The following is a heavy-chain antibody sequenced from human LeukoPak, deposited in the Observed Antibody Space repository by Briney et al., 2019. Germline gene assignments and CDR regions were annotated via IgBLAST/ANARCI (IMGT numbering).Heavy chain of an antibody. CDR3: ARVIAAAAHDAFDI. D-gene: IGHD6-13*01. CDR2: IYHSGST. V-gene: IGHV4-38-2*02. J-gene: IGHJ3*02. CDR1: GYSNSSGYY. Sequence: SETLSLTCTVSGYSNSSGYYWGWIRQPPGKGLEWIGSIYHSGSTYYNPSLKSRVTISVDTSKNQFSLKLSSVTAADTAVYYCARVIAAAAHDAFDIWGQGTMVTVSS.